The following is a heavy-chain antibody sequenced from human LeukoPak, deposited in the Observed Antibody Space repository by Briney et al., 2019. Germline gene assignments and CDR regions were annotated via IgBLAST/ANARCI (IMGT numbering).Heavy chain of an antibody. J-gene: IGHJ1*01. Sequence: PGGALSLSCSASGFPFSSCAMSWVRQAPGKGLEYVSATNSNGGNTYYADSVKGRFTISRDNSKNTLYLEMRSVRADDTAVYYCVTSSSGYYFNWGQGTLVTVSS. D-gene: IGHD6-19*01. CDR3: VTSSSGYYFN. CDR2: TNSNGGNT. V-gene: IGHV3-64D*06. CDR1: GFPFSSCA.